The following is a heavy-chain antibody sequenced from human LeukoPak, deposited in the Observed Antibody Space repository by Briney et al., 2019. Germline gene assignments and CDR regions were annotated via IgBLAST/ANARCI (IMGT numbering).Heavy chain of an antibody. D-gene: IGHD3-3*01. Sequence: GGSLRLSCAASGFTFSSYAMSWVRQAPGKGLEWVSAISGSGGSTYYADSVKGRFTISRDNSKNMLYLQMNSLRAEDTAVYYCATNDFLVPFDYWGQGTLVTVSS. J-gene: IGHJ4*02. V-gene: IGHV3-23*01. CDR3: ATNDFLVPFDY. CDR1: GFTFSSYA. CDR2: ISGSGGST.